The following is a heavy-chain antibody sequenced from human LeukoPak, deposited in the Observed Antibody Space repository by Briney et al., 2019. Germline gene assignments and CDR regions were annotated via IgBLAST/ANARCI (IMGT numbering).Heavy chain of an antibody. CDR1: GFTFSSYA. CDR2: ISYDGSNK. V-gene: IGHV3-30-3*01. Sequence: GRSLRLSCAASGFTFSSYAMHWVRQAPGKGLEWVAVISYDGSNKYYADSVKGRFTISRDNSKNTLYLQMNSLRAEDTAVYYCARDPGDYEIENWFDPWGQGTLVTVSS. D-gene: IGHD4-17*01. CDR3: ARDPGDYEIENWFDP. J-gene: IGHJ5*02.